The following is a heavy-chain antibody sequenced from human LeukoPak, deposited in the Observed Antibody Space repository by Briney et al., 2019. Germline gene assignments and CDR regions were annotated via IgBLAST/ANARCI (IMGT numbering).Heavy chain of an antibody. CDR3: ARQPSNYQNSPSDY. CDR1: GYSFTSYW. D-gene: IGHD4-11*01. Sequence: TGESLKISCKGSGYSFTSYWIGWVRQMPGKGLEWMGIIYPGDSDTRYSPSFQGQVTISADKSISTAYLQWSSLKASDTAMYCCARQPSNYQNSPSDYWGQGTLVTVSS. J-gene: IGHJ4*02. V-gene: IGHV5-51*01. CDR2: IYPGDSDT.